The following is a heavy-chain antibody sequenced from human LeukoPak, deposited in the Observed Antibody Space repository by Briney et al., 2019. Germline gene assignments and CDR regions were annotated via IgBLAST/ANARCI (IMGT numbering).Heavy chain of an antibody. V-gene: IGHV1-8*03. CDR2: MNPNSGNT. J-gene: IGHJ6*03. CDR3: ARGRCSSTSCNFFGLYYYYMDV. Sequence: GASVKVSCKASGYTFTSYDINWVRQATGQGLEWMGWMNPNSGNTGYAQKFQGRVTITRNTSISTAYMELSSLRSEDTAVYYCARGRCSSTSCNFFGLYYYYMDVWGKGTTVTVSS. D-gene: IGHD2-2*01. CDR1: GYTFTSYD.